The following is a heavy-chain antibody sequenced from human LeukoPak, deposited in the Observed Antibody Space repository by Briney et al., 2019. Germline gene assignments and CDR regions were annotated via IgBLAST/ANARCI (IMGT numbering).Heavy chain of an antibody. D-gene: IGHD7-27*01. Sequence: PSEALSLTCAVYGGSFSGYYWSWIRQPPGKGLEWIGEINHSGSTNYNPSLKSRVTISVDTSKNQFSLKLSSVTAADTAVYYCARLTLTGSLNWGQGTLVTVSS. J-gene: IGHJ4*02. CDR3: ARLTLTGSLN. CDR1: GGSFSGYY. CDR2: INHSGST. V-gene: IGHV4-34*01.